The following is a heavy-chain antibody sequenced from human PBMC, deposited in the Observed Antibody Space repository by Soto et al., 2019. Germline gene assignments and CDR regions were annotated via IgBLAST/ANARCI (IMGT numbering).Heavy chain of an antibody. V-gene: IGHV1-18*01. CDR2: IYSKAGKM. CDR1: GYTFNDFG. D-gene: IGHD2-15*01. Sequence: QVHLLQSGAEVQKPGASVKVSCKTSGYTFNDFGITWVRQAPGLGLEWLGWIYSKAGKMNFAPKFQNRVIMTTDTSTSTAFMELTSLTFDVSAIYFCASDIAFDIDYWGQGTLVTVS. CDR3: ASDIAFDIDY. J-gene: IGHJ4*02.